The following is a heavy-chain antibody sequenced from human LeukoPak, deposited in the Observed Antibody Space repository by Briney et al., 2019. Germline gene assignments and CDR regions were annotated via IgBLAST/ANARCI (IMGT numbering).Heavy chain of an antibody. V-gene: IGHV4-4*07. J-gene: IGHJ6*03. CDR2: IYTSGST. Sequence: SETLSLTCTVSGGSISSYYWSWIRQPAGKGLEWIGRIYTSGSTNYNPSLKSRVTMSVDTSKNQFSLKLSSVTAADTAVYYCARVGPSIVGATKRGRHYYYMDVWGKGTRVTVSS. D-gene: IGHD1-26*01. CDR1: GGSISSYY. CDR3: ARVGPSIVGATKRGRHYYYMDV.